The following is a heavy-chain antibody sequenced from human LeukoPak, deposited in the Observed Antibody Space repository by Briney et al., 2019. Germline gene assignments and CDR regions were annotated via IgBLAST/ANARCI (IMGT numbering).Heavy chain of an antibody. CDR2: ISYDGSNK. J-gene: IGHJ4*02. CDR1: GFTFSSYG. Sequence: GGSLRLSCAASGFTFSSYGMHWVRQAPGKGLEWVAVISYDGSNKYYADSVKGRFTISRDNSKNTLYLQMNSLRAEDTAVYYCARAPPEDYFDYWGQGTLVTVSS. V-gene: IGHV3-30*03. CDR3: ARAPPEDYFDY.